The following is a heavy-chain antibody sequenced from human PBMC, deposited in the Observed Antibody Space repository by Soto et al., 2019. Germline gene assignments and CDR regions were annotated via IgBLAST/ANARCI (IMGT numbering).Heavy chain of an antibody. CDR3: AKGGSGWLGPFLDY. CDR2: ISWDGGST. Sequence: PGGPLRLPCSASGVTFDDYAIQWVRQAPGKGLEWVSLISWDGGSTYYADSVKGRFTLSRDNSKNSLYLQMNSLRAENTALYYCAKGGSGWLGPFLDYWGQGSLVTVSS. D-gene: IGHD5-12*01. V-gene: IGHV3-43D*04. CDR1: GVTFDDYA. J-gene: IGHJ4*02.